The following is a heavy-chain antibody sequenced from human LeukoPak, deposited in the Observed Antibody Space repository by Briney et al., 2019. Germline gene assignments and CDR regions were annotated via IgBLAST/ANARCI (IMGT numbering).Heavy chain of an antibody. V-gene: IGHV3-53*01. J-gene: IGHJ4*02. CDR3: ARLIGGGDYFDY. CDR1: GFTVSSNY. CDR2: IYSGGST. D-gene: IGHD2-21*01. Sequence: GGSLRLSCAASGFTVSSNYMSWVRQAPGKGLEWVSVIYSGGSTYYADSVKGRFTISRDNSKNTLCLQMNSLRAEDTAVYYCARLIGGGDYFDYWGQGTPVTVSS.